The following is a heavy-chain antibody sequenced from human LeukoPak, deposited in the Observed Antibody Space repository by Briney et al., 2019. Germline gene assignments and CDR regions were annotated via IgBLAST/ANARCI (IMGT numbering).Heavy chain of an antibody. CDR1: GYTCTSYD. Sequence: ASVKVSCKASGYTCTSYDINWVRQATGQGLEWMGWMNPNSGNTGYAQKFQGRVTMTRNTSISTAYMELSSLRSEDTAVYYCARGQGCSSTSCYHYYYYMDVWGKGTTVTVSS. CDR3: ARGQGCSSTSCYHYYYYMDV. V-gene: IGHV1-8*01. J-gene: IGHJ6*03. D-gene: IGHD2-2*01. CDR2: MNPNSGNT.